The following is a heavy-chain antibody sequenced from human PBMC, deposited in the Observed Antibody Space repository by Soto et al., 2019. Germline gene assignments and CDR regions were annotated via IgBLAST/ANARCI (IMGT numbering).Heavy chain of an antibody. CDR3: ATGNGAGSYFRD. CDR2: IIPMLGVS. J-gene: IGHJ4*02. CDR1: GDISSSYT. Sequence: QVQLVQSGTELKKPGSSVKVSCKASGDISSSYTVSWVRQAPGQGLEWMGRIIPMLGVSQYAQSLQGRVSITADTSTRTTYMELSSLTSDDTAVYFCATGNGAGSYFRDWGQGVLVTVSS. D-gene: IGHD3-10*01. V-gene: IGHV1-69*02.